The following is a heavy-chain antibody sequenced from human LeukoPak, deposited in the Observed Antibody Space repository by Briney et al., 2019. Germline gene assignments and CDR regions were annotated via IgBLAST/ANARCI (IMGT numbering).Heavy chain of an antibody. CDR2: IIPMSGIV. CDR1: GGTFSSFA. V-gene: IGHV1-69*04. Sequence: SVKVSCKASGGTFSSFAISWVRQAPGQGLECMGRIIPMSGIVNYAQKFQGRITITADKTTSTGYMELSSLRSEDTAVYYCARGVGIAAAGPDYWGQGTLVTVSS. D-gene: IGHD6-13*01. CDR3: ARGVGIAAAGPDY. J-gene: IGHJ4*02.